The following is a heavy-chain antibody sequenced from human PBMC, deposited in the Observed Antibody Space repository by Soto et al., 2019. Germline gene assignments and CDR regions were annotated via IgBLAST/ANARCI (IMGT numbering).Heavy chain of an antibody. CDR2: ISWKDEK. D-gene: IGHD3-16*02. J-gene: IGHJ4*02. CDR3: AHRYGGNDYRWYFDS. CDR1: GFSLSTSGAG. Sequence: QITLKESGPTLVKPTQTLTVTCTFSGFSLSTSGAGVGWIRQSPGKAPEWLALISWKDEKRYNPGLTSRLTITKDTSKTQVVLTMTDFDPVDTATYFCAHRYGGNDYRWYFDSWGQGTLVTVSS. V-gene: IGHV2-5*01.